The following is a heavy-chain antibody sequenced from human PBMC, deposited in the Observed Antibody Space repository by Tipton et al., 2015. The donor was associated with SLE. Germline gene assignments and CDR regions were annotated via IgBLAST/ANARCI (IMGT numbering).Heavy chain of an antibody. CDR2: IYPGDSDT. CDR3: ARHLLGGSYYGGCDY. D-gene: IGHD1-26*01. J-gene: IGHJ4*02. Sequence: QLVQSGAEVKTPGESLKISCKGAGYTFTNYWIGWVRQMPGKGLEWMGIIYPGDSDTRYSPSFQGQVTISADKSINTAYLQWSSLKASDTAMYYCARHLLGGSYYGGCDYWGQGTLVTVSS. CDR1: GYTFTNYW. V-gene: IGHV5-51*01.